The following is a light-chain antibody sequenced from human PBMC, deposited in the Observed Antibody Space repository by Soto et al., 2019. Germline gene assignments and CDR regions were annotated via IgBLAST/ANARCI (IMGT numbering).Light chain of an antibody. CDR2: GNN. CDR1: SSNIGAGYE. CDR3: QSYDTSLSGYV. V-gene: IGLV1-40*01. J-gene: IGLJ1*01. Sequence: QSALTQPPSVSGAPGQRVTISCTGSSSNIGAGYEVYWYQQLPGTAPKLLIYGNNNRPSGVPGRFSGSNSGTSASLAITGLQAEDEADYYCQSYDTSLSGYVFGTGTKVTVL.